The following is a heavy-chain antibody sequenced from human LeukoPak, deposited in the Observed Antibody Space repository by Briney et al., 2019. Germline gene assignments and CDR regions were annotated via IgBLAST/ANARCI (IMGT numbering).Heavy chain of an antibody. CDR2: ISGSGGST. J-gene: IGHJ4*02. V-gene: IGHV3-23*01. CDR1: GFIFSSYW. Sequence: GGSLRLSCAASGFIFSSYWMSWVRQAPGKGLEGVSGISGSGGSTYYADSVKVRFTISRDNSKNTLYLQMNSLRAEDTAIYYCAKEGGTYDFFGGFFDYWGQGTLVTVSS. D-gene: IGHD3-3*01. CDR3: AKEGGTYDFFGGFFDY.